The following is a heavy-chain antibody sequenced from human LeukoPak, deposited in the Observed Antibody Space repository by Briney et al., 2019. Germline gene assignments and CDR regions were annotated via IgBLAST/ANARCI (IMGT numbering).Heavy chain of an antibody. CDR3: AKSPSYVVPAAIDP. Sequence: GGSLRLSCAASGFTFSSYAMSWVRQAPGKGLEWVSGISGSGGSTYYADSVKGRFTISRDNSKNTLYLQMNSLRAEDTAVYYCAKSPSYVVPAAIDPWGQGTLVTVSS. V-gene: IGHV3-23*01. CDR1: GFTFSSYA. CDR2: ISGSGGST. J-gene: IGHJ5*02. D-gene: IGHD2-2*01.